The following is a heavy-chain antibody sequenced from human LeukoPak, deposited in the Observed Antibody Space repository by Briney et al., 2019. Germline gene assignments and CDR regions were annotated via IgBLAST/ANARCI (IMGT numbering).Heavy chain of an antibody. CDR2: MSGSGGST. J-gene: IGHJ4*02. V-gene: IGHV3-23*01. CDR3: AKVSIAVAGSTPFFDS. Sequence: QPGGSLRLSCAASGFTFSSYAMSWARQAPGKGLEWVSSMSGSGGSTYYADSVKGRFTISRDNSKNTLYMQMNSLRDEDTAVHYCAKVSIAVAGSTPFFDSWGQGTLVTVSS. CDR1: GFTFSSYA. D-gene: IGHD6-19*01.